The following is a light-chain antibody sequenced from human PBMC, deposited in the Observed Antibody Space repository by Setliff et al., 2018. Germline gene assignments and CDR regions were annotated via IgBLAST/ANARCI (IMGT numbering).Light chain of an antibody. CDR2: GVS. Sequence: QSVLTQPASVSGSPGQSITISCSGTSSDVGSYDLVSWYQQHPGKAPKLIIYGVSDRPSGVSSRFSGSKSGNTAYLTISGLQTEDEAEYYCNAYASDTTDVFGSGTKVTV. CDR3: NAYASDTTDV. CDR1: SSDVGSYDL. J-gene: IGLJ1*01. V-gene: IGLV2-14*03.